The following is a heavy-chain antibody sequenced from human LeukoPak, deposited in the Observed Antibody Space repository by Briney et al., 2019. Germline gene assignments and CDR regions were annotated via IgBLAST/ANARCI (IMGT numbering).Heavy chain of an antibody. J-gene: IGHJ4*02. D-gene: IGHD1-26*01. Sequence: GESLKISCKASGYNFANHWIGWVRQMPGKGLEWMGIVYLADSDTRYSPSFQGQVTISADKSISTACVQWSSLKASDTAMYYWARHQNVGGTSQFDYWGQGTLATVSS. CDR2: VYLADSDT. V-gene: IGHV5-51*01. CDR3: ARHQNVGGTSQFDY. CDR1: GYNFANHW.